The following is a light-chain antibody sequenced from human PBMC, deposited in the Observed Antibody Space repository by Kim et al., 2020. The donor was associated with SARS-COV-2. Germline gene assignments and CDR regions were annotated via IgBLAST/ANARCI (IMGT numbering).Light chain of an antibody. CDR2: LNSDGSH. CDR1: SGNSNSA. CDR3: QTWGTGIRVV. Sequence: VELTCTLSSGNSNSAIAWHQLQPEKGPRYLMQLNSDGSHNKGDGIPDRFSGSSSGAERYLTISSLQSEDEADYYCQTWGTGIRVVFGGGTQLTVL. J-gene: IGLJ2*01. V-gene: IGLV4-69*01.